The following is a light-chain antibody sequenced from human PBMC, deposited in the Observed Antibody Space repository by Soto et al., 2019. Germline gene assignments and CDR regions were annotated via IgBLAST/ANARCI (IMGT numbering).Light chain of an antibody. Sequence: DIQMTRSPSSLSASVGDRVTITCRASQSISTYLNWYQQKPGKAPKLLIYAASSLQSGVPSRFSGSESGTDFTLTISSLQPEDFATYYCQQNYSPPPITFGQGTRLEIK. CDR3: QQNYSPPPIT. CDR1: QSISTY. V-gene: IGKV1-39*01. J-gene: IGKJ5*01. CDR2: AAS.